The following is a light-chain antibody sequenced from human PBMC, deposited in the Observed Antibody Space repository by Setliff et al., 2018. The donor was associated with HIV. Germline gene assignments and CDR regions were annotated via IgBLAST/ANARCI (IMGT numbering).Light chain of an antibody. CDR3: SSYAITNTLP. J-gene: IGLJ1*01. V-gene: IGLV2-14*01. CDR2: EVR. CDR1: SRDVGGYNY. Sequence: QSVLTQPASVSGSPGQSITISCTGTSRDVGGYNYVSWYQQHPGKAPKLIIYEVRSRPSGVSSRFSGSKSGNTASLTISGLQTEDEADYYCSSYAITNTLPFGTGTKVTVL.